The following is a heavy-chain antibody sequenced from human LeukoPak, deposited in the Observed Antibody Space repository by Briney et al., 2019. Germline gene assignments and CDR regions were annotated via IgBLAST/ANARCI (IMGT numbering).Heavy chain of an antibody. CDR3: VGRSGTRYCSGAACRSFDY. CDR2: IYSSGGT. Sequence: SETLSLTCIVSGDSISSGDYYWSWIRQPPGKALEWIGYIYSSGGTFYNPSLKSRVTISADTSTNHFSLKLTSVTAADTAVYYCVGRSGTRYCSGAACRSFDYWGQGTLVTVSS. V-gene: IGHV4-30-4*01. CDR1: GDSISSGDYY. D-gene: IGHD2-15*01. J-gene: IGHJ4*02.